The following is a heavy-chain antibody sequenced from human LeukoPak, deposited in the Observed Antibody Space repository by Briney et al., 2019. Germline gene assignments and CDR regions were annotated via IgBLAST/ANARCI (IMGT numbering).Heavy chain of an antibody. CDR3: AKEQTSSGFFDC. J-gene: IGHJ4*02. V-gene: IGHV3-23*01. CDR2: ISGSGTRT. D-gene: IGHD2-2*01. Sequence: PGGSLRLSCAASGFTFTNYAMSWVRQAPGKGLEWVSAISGSGTRTYYADSVKGRFTISRDNSKNTLYLQMNSLRAEDRAVYYCAKEQTSSGFFDCWGQGTLVTVSS. CDR1: GFTFTNYA.